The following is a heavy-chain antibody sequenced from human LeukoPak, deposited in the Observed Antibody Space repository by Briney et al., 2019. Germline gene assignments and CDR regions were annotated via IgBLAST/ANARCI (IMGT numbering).Heavy chain of an antibody. CDR1: GYTFTGYY. CDR2: INPNSGGT. J-gene: IGHJ4*02. CDR3: AREEGSGCCDS. D-gene: IGHD6-19*01. Sequence: ASVKVSCKASGYTFTGYYMNWVRQAPGQGLEWMGWINPNSGGTNYAQKFQGRVTMTRDTSITTAYMELSRLRSDDTAVYYCAREEGSGCCDSWGQGTRLTVSS. V-gene: IGHV1-2*02.